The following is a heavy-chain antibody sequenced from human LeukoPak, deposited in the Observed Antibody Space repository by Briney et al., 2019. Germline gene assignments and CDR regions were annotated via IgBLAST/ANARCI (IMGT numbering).Heavy chain of an antibody. CDR2: ISWNSGSI. Sequence: GGSLRLSCAASGFTFDDYAMHWVRQAPGKGLEWVSGISWNSGSIGYADSVRGRFTISRDNAKKSLYLQMNSLRAEDTAVYYCARLWDYGDFQNAFDIWGQGTTVTVSS. CDR1: GFTFDDYA. J-gene: IGHJ3*02. D-gene: IGHD4-17*01. V-gene: IGHV3-9*01. CDR3: ARLWDYGDFQNAFDI.